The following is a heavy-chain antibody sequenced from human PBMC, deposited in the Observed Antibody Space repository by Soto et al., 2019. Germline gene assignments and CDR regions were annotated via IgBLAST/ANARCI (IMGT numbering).Heavy chain of an antibody. CDR1: GFTFSSYS. CDR3: ASASGIAAAMLPYYYYYMDV. Sequence: GGSLRLSCAASGFTFSSYSMNWVRQAPGKGLEWVSSISSSSSYIFYADSVKGRFTISRDNAKNSLYLQMNSLRAEDTAVYYCASASGIAAAMLPYYYYYMDVWGKGTTVTVSS. CDR2: ISSSSSYI. V-gene: IGHV3-21*01. J-gene: IGHJ6*03. D-gene: IGHD6-13*01.